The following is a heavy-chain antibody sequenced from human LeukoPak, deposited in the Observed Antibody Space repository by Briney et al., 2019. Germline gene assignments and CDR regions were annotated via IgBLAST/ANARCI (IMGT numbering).Heavy chain of an antibody. D-gene: IGHD1-26*01. J-gene: IGHJ4*02. CDR3: ARLGSYHDF. CDR1: GASISHYY. V-gene: IGHV4-4*09. CDR2: IHTSGGS. Sequence: PSETPSLTCTVSGASISHYYWSWIRQTPEKGLEWMGHIHTSGGSSPYPSLKSRLTMSIETSRNQFSLKLTSVTAADTAVYFCARLGSYHDFWGQGALVTVSS.